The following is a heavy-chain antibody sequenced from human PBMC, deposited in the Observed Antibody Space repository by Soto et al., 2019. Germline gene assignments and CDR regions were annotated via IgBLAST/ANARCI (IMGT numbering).Heavy chain of an antibody. J-gene: IGHJ6*02. Sequence: GGSLRLSCAASGFTVGSNYMSWVRQAPGRGLEWVSVIYSGGYTYYADSVKDRFTISRDNSKNTLYLQMNSLGVEDTGVYYCARDGRFPYYDMDVWGQGTTVTVSS. D-gene: IGHD3-16*01. V-gene: IGHV3-66*01. CDR1: GFTVGSNY. CDR3: ARDGRFPYYDMDV. CDR2: IYSGGYT.